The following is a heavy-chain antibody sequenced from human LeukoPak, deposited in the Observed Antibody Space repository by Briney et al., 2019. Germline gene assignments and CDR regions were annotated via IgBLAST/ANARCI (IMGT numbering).Heavy chain of an antibody. CDR1: GGSISSSSYY. D-gene: IGHD3-22*01. V-gene: IGHV4-39*07. J-gene: IGHJ4*02. Sequence: SETLSLTCTVSGGSISSSSYYWGWIRQPPGKGLEWIGSIYYSGSTYYNPSLKSRVTISVDTSKNQFSLRLSSVTAADTAVYYCARDRGHYDTSGYLFDFWGQGTLVTVSS. CDR2: IYYSGST. CDR3: ARDRGHYDTSGYLFDF.